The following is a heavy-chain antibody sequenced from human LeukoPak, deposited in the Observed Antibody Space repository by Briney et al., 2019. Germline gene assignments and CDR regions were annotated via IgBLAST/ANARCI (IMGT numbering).Heavy chain of an antibody. V-gene: IGHV1-2*02. CDR1: GGTFSSYT. Sequence: ASVKVSCKASGGTFSSYTISWVRQAPGQGLEWMGWINPNSGGTNYAQKFQGRVTMTRDTSISTAYMELSRLRSDDTAVYYCARWNSDAFDIWGQGTMVTVSS. D-gene: IGHD1-7*01. CDR3: ARWNSDAFDI. CDR2: INPNSGGT. J-gene: IGHJ3*02.